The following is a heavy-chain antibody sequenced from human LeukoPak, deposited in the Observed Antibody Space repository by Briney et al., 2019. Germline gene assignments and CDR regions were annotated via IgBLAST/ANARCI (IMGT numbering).Heavy chain of an antibody. J-gene: IGHJ4*02. V-gene: IGHV3-30*02. Sequence: GGSLRLSCAASGFTFSTYGMHWVRQAPGKGLEWVAFIRNDGTIKYYADSVKGRFTISRDNSKNTLYLQMNSLRAEDTAVYYCAKEMYYYDSSGYYYNYFDCWGQGTLVTVSS. CDR3: AKEMYYYDSSGYYYNYFDC. CDR1: GFTFSTYG. CDR2: IRNDGTIK. D-gene: IGHD3-22*01.